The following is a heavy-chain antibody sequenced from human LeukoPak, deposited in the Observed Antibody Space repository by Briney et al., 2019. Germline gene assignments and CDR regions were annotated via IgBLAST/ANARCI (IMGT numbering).Heavy chain of an antibody. CDR1: GFTFSSYW. J-gene: IGHJ1*01. D-gene: IGHD2-2*01. CDR2: IKQDGSAK. V-gene: IGHV3-7*01. Sequence: PGGSLRLSCAASGFTFSSYWMTWVRQAPGKGLEWVANIKQDGSAKYYVDSVKGRFTISRDNAKNSLYLQMNSLRAEDTAVYYCARPGDCSSTSCSQDFQHWGQGTLVTVSS. CDR3: ARPGDCSSTSCSQDFQH.